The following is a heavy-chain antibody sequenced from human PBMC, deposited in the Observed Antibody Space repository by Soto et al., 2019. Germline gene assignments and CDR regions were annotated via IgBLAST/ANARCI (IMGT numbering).Heavy chain of an antibody. CDR2: INVGNGDT. CDR1: EYTFTGRT. CDR3: AIYRYAFHRQLFSFPTRGSSDL. Sequence: GASVKVYCKGSEYTFTGRTVHWVRRAPGQRPEWMGWINVGNGDTKYSHNFLGRVTITRDTSATTAYMELSSLRSEDTATYYCAIYRYAFHRQLFSFPTRGSSDL. J-gene: IGHJ2*01. V-gene: IGHV1-3*01. D-gene: IGHD3-10*02.